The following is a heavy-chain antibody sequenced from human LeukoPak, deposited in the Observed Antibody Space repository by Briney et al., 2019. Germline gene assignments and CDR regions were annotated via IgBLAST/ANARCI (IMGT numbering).Heavy chain of an antibody. CDR1: GFTFSGYV. D-gene: IGHD6-19*01. J-gene: IGHJ4*02. Sequence: PGTSLRLSCAASGFTFSGYVMHWARQAPGKGLEWVAVITYNGSEKYYADSVKGRFTISRDNSKNTLYLQMNSLRAEDTAVYYCAKVDSSGWQNIDYWGQGTLVTVSS. V-gene: IGHV3-30*18. CDR2: ITYNGSEK. CDR3: AKVDSSGWQNIDY.